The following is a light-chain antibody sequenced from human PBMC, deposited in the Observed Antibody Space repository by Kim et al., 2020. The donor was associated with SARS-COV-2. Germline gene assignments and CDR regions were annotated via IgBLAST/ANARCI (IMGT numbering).Light chain of an antibody. CDR2: GAS. CDR1: QDIRND. CDR3: LQHSSYPIT. J-gene: IGKJ5*01. V-gene: IGKV1-17*01. Sequence: DIQMTQSSSSLSASVGDRVTITCRASQDIRNDLGWYQQNPGRAPKRLIYGASSLQSGVPSRFSGSGSGTEFTLTISSVQPEDFATYFCLQHSSYPITFGQGTRLEFK.